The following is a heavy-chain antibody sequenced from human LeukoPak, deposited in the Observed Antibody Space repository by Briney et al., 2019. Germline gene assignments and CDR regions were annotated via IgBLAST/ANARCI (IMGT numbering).Heavy chain of an antibody. J-gene: IGHJ4*02. D-gene: IGHD1-1*01. CDR3: ASPLERRYYFDY. Sequence: GGSLRLSCAASGFTFSSYGMSWVRQAPGKGLEWVAVISYDGSNKYYADSVKGRFTISRDNSKNTLYLQMNSLRAEDTAVYYCASPLERRYYFDYWGQGTLVTVSS. CDR1: GFTFSSYG. CDR2: ISYDGSNK. V-gene: IGHV3-30*03.